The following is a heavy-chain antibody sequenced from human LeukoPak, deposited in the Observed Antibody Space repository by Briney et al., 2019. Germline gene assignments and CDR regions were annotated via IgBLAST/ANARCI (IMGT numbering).Heavy chain of an antibody. Sequence: ASVKLSCNASGYTFTNYGITWVRQAPGQGLEWMGWISGYQGSTKYAQNFQHRVTMTIDTSARTAYMDLRSLISDETAIYYCARSDVGTITAGPFNYWGQGTLVAVSS. CDR3: ARSDVGTITAGPFNY. J-gene: IGHJ4*02. CDR1: GYTFTNYG. CDR2: ISGYQGST. D-gene: IGHD5-24*01. V-gene: IGHV1-18*01.